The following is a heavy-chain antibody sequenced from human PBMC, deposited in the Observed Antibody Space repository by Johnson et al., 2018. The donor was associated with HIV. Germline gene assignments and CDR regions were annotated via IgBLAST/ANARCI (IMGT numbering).Heavy chain of an antibody. D-gene: IGHD6-13*01. Sequence: QVQLVESGGGLVKPGGSLRLSCAASGFTFSSYAMHWVRQAPGKGLEWVAVISYDGSNKYYADSVKGRFTISRDNSKNTLYLQMNSLRAEDTAVYYCAPAGPDAFDIWGQGTMVTVSS. CDR1: GFTFSSYA. J-gene: IGHJ3*02. CDR2: ISYDGSNK. V-gene: IGHV3-30*04. CDR3: APAGPDAFDI.